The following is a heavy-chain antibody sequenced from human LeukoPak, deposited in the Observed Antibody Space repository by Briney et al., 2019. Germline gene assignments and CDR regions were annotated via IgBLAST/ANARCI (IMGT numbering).Heavy chain of an antibody. CDR1: GYTFTGYY. Sequence: ASVKVSCKASGYTFTGYYMHWVRQAPGQGLEWKGRINPNSGGTNYAQKFQGRVTMTRDTSISTAYMELSRLRSDDTAVYYCARDMGEEHIVVVTASYYFDYWGQGTLVTVSS. CDR3: ARDMGEEHIVVVTASYYFDY. J-gene: IGHJ4*02. CDR2: INPNSGGT. V-gene: IGHV1-2*06. D-gene: IGHD2-21*02.